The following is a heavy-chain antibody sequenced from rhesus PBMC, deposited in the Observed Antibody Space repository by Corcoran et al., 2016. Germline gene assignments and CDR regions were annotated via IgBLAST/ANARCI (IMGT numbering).Heavy chain of an antibody. D-gene: IGHD4-4*01. CDR2: IYGSGRAT. CDR1: GGSISDSYY. Sequence: QVQLQESGPGLVKPSETLSLTCTVSGGSISDSYYWNWIRQPPGKGLGWMGRIYGSGRATTYHPSLKSRVPISKDTSKNQFSLTLNSVTAADTAVYYCARDGETLVDPFDYWGQGVLVTVSS. V-gene: IGHV4S18*01. CDR3: ARDGETLVDPFDY. J-gene: IGHJ4*01.